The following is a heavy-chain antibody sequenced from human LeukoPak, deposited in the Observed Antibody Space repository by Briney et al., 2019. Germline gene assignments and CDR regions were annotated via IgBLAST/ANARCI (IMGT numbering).Heavy chain of an antibody. CDR1: GGSFSGYY. Sequence: SGTLSLTCAVYGGSFSGYYWSWIRQPPGKGLEWIGEINHSGSTNYNPSLKSRVTISVDTSKNQFSLKLSSVTAADTAVYYCASLSLRFLEWLSDTADDYWGQGTLVTVSS. D-gene: IGHD3-3*01. CDR2: INHSGST. J-gene: IGHJ4*02. CDR3: ASLSLRFLEWLSDTADDY. V-gene: IGHV4-34*01.